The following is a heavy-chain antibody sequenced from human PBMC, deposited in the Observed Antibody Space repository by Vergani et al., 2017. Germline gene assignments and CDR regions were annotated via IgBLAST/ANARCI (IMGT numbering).Heavy chain of an antibody. D-gene: IGHD3-10*01. V-gene: IGHV2-5*02. CDR2: IYWADDK. CDR3: AHSAYGSGSYYKTHDAFDI. Sequence: QITLKESGPTLVKPTQTLTLTCTFSGFSLSTSGVGVGWIRHPPGKALEWLALIYWADDKRYSPSLKSRLTITKDTSKNQVVLTMTNMDPVDTATYYCAHSAYGSGSYYKTHDAFDIWGQGTMVTVSS. J-gene: IGHJ3*02. CDR1: GFSLSTSGVG.